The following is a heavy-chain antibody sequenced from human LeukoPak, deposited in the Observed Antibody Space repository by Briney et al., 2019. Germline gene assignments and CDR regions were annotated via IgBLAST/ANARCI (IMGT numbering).Heavy chain of an antibody. Sequence: ASVKVSCTASGGTFSSYAISWVRQAPGQGLEWMGGIIPIFGTANYAQKFQGRVTITADESTSTAYMELSSLRSEDTAVYYCARERNYYDSSGYYYYPYWGQGTLVTVSS. CDR1: GGTFSSYA. V-gene: IGHV1-69*01. D-gene: IGHD3-22*01. CDR3: ARERNYYDSSGYYYYPY. J-gene: IGHJ4*02. CDR2: IIPIFGTA.